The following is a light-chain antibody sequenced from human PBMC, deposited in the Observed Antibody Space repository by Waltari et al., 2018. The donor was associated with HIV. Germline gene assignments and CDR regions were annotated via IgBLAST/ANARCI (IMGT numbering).Light chain of an antibody. Sequence: HSALTQTRSVSGSPGQSVTISCTGTSSDAGGNDSVSWYLQHPGKLPKLISYEGIKRPSGVPDRFSGSKSGKTASLTTSVIQTECESDYFCCSYAGTYTYVLFGGGTKLTVL. CDR1: SSDAGGNDS. J-gene: IGLJ3*02. V-gene: IGLV2-11*01. CDR3: CSYAGTYTYVL. CDR2: EGI.